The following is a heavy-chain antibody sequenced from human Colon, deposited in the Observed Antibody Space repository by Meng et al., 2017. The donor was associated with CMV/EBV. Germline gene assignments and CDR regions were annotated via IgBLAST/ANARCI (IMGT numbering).Heavy chain of an antibody. D-gene: IGHD3-16*01. CDR1: GFIFSTYA. Sequence: GGSLRLSCSASGFIFSTYAMHWVRQAPGKGLEWVALIRDDGIIRNDESTKYYADSVKGRFTISRDNSKDTLYLQMNSLRAEDTAVYYCAKVRRRGIDHWGQGTLVTVSS. V-gene: IGHV3-30*02. J-gene: IGHJ4*02. CDR2: IRDDGIIRNDESTK. CDR3: AKVRRRGIDH.